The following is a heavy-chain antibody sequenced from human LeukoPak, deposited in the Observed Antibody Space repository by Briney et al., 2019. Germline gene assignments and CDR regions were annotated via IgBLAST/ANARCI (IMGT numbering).Heavy chain of an antibody. CDR1: GGSSSNYY. V-gene: IGHV4-4*07. Sequence: SETLSLTCTVSGGSSSNYYWSWTRQSVGKGLEWIGRIYTSGSTNYNPSLKSRVSMSVDTSKNQFSLRLRSVTAADTAVYYCARESGYYYDTSGYTFDYWGQGILVTISS. J-gene: IGHJ4*02. CDR2: IYTSGST. CDR3: ARESGYYYDTSGYTFDY. D-gene: IGHD3-22*01.